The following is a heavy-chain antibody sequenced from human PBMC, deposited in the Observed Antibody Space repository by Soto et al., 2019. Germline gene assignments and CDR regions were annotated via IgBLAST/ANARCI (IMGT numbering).Heavy chain of an antibody. D-gene: IGHD2-15*01. CDR3: ARGDEDIVVVVAADVFDY. CDR2: MSSRGTDI. CDR1: GFTFSNYN. Sequence: EVQLVESGGGLVKPGGSLRLSCAGSGFTFSNYNMHWVRQAPGKGLEWVSSMSSRGTDIYYADSVKGRFTITRDNTKNSLYLQMNSLRAEDTAVYYCARGDEDIVVVVAADVFDYWGQGTLVTVPS. J-gene: IGHJ4*02. V-gene: IGHV3-21*06.